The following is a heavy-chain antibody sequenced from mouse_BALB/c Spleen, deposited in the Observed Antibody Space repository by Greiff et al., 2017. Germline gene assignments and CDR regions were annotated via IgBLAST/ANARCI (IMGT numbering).Heavy chain of an antibody. CDR2: IDPANGNT. J-gene: IGHJ1*01. D-gene: IGHD1-1*01. CDR1: GFNIKDTY. CDR3: AKDYYGSSHWYFDV. V-gene: IGHV14-3*02. Sequence: VHVKQSGAELVKPGASVKLSCTASGFNIKDTYMHWVKQRPEQGLEWIGRIDPANGNTKYDPKFQGKATITADTSSNTAYLQLSSLTSEDTAVYYCAKDYYGSSHWYFDVWGAGTTVTVSS.